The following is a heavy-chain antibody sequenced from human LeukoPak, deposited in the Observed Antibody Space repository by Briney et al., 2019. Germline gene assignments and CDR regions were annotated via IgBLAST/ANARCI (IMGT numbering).Heavy chain of an antibody. CDR3: ARRSESSGYQFDY. J-gene: IGHJ4*02. CDR2: IFYSGST. CDR1: GGSISSDY. Sequence: PSETLSLTCTGSGGSISSDYWSWIRQPPGKGLEWIGYIFYSGSTNYNPSLKSRVTISVDTSKNQFSLKLSSVTAADTAVYYCARRSESSGYQFDYWGQGTLVTVSS. D-gene: IGHD3-22*01. V-gene: IGHV4-59*08.